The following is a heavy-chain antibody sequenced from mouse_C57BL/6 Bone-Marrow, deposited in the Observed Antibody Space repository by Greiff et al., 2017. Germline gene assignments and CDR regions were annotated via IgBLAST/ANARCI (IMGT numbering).Heavy chain of an antibody. CDR3: ARRWDDWYFDV. CDR2: INPSSGYT. V-gene: IGHV1-7*01. D-gene: IGHD4-1*01. Sequence: VMLVESGAELAKPGASVKLSCKASGYTFTSYWMHWVKQRPGQGLEWIGYINPSSGYTKSNQKFKDKATLTADKSSSTAYMQLSSLTYEDSAVYYCARRWDDWYFDVWGTGTTVTVSS. J-gene: IGHJ1*03. CDR1: GYTFTSYW.